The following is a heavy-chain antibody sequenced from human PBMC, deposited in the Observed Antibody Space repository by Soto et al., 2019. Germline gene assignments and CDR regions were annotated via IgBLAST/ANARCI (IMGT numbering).Heavy chain of an antibody. CDR3: ARGPNTAMVVLFDY. Sequence: QVQLVQSGAEVKKPGSSVKVSCKASGGTFSSYAISWVRQAPGQGLEGMGGIIPIFGTANYAQKFQGRVTITADESTSTAYMELSSLRSEDTAVYYCARGPNTAMVVLFDYWGQGTLVTVSS. CDR1: GGTFSSYA. V-gene: IGHV1-69*01. CDR2: IIPIFGTA. J-gene: IGHJ4*02. D-gene: IGHD5-18*01.